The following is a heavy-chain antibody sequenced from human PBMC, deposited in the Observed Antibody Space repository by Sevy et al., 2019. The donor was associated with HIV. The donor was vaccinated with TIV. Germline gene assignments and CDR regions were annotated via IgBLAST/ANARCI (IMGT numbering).Heavy chain of an antibody. V-gene: IGHV4-59*08. Sequence: SETLSITCTVSGGSITSLYWNWIRPPPGKGLEWIANIYYNGHINYNPSLKSRVTLSLDTSKNQFSLRLSSVTAADTAMYYCAGENAWGRGYSWGQGTLVTVSS. CDR2: IYYNGHI. D-gene: IGHD1-26*01. CDR1: GGSITSLY. CDR3: AGENAWGRGYS. J-gene: IGHJ4*02.